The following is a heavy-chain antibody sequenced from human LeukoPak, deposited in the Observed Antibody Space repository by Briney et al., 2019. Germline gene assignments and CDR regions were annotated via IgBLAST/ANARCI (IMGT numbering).Heavy chain of an antibody. J-gene: IGHJ4*02. Sequence: KSSETLSLTCTVSGGSISSYYWSWIRQPPGKGLEWIGYIYYSGSTNYNPSLKSRVTISVDTSKNQSSLKLSSVTAADTAVYYCARARGSGRTRFDYWGQGTLVTVSS. CDR1: GGSISSYY. V-gene: IGHV4-59*01. D-gene: IGHD3-10*01. CDR3: ARARGSGRTRFDY. CDR2: IYYSGST.